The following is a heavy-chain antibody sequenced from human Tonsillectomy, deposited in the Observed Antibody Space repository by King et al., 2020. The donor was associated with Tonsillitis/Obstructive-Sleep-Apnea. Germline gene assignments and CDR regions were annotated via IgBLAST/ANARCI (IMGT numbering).Heavy chain of an antibody. D-gene: IGHD3-10*01. Sequence: VQLVESGGGLVQPGGSLRLSCSASGFTFSGYAMRWVRQAPGKGLQYVSAISSNGGSTYYADSVKGRFTISRDNSKNTLNLQMSSLRPEDTAVYYCVKGIRWILFGRHVWGQDTTVPVS. CDR2: ISSNGGST. J-gene: IGHJ6*02. CDR1: GFTFSGYA. CDR3: VKGIRWILFGRHV. V-gene: IGHV3-64D*06.